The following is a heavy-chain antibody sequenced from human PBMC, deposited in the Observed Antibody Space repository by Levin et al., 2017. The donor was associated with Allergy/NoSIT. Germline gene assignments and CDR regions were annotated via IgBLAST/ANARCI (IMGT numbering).Heavy chain of an antibody. J-gene: IGHJ4*02. V-gene: IGHV3-23*01. CDR2: ISGNGDTR. D-gene: IGHD1-14*01. CDR3: AKTSPATDYYDY. Sequence: GGSLRLSCAASGFTFSNYAMNWVRQAPGKGLEWVSAISGNGDTRCYADSVKGRFTISRDNSKNTLFLQMNSLRAEDTAVYYCAKTSPATDYYDYWGQGTLVTVSS. CDR1: GFTFSNYA.